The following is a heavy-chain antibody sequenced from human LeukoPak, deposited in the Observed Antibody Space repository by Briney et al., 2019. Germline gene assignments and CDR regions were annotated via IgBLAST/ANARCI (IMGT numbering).Heavy chain of an antibody. J-gene: IGHJ4*02. CDR3: AKGESHPKYYFDY. CDR1: GFTFSTYA. Sequence: QPGGSLRLSCAASGFTFSTYAMRWVRQAPGKGLEWVSSISGSDGSTYYADSVKGRFTISRDNSKNTLYLQMNSLRAEDTAVYYCAKGESHPKYYFDYRGQGTLVTVSS. CDR2: ISGSDGST. V-gene: IGHV3-23*01. D-gene: IGHD3-10*01.